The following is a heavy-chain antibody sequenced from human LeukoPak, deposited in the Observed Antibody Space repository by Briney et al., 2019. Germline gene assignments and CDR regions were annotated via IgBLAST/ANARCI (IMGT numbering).Heavy chain of an antibody. J-gene: IGHJ4*02. CDR2: IYYSGST. CDR3: AIEKITIFGVAYFDY. Sequence: PSETLSLTCTVSGGSISSGDYYWSWIRQPPGKGLEWIGYIYYSGSTYYNPSLKSRVTISVDTSKNQFSLKLSSVTAADTAVYYCAIEKITIFGVAYFDYWGQGTLVTVSP. CDR1: GGSISSGDYY. V-gene: IGHV4-30-4*08. D-gene: IGHD3-3*01.